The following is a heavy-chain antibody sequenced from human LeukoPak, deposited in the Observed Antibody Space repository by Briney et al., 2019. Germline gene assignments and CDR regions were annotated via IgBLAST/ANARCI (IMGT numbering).Heavy chain of an antibody. J-gene: IGHJ5*02. CDR1: GGSISSGGYY. D-gene: IGHD3-22*01. CDR3: ARMYYYDSSGYPSVFWFDP. Sequence: SQTLSLTCTVSGGSISSGGYYWSWIRQHPGKGLEWIGYIYYSGSTYYNPSLKSRVTISVDTSKNQFSLKLSSVTAADTAVYYCARMYYYDSSGYPSVFWFDPWGQGTLVTVSS. CDR2: IYYSGST. V-gene: IGHV4-31*03.